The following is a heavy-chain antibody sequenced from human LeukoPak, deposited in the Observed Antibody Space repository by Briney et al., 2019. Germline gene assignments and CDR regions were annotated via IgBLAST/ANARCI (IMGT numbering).Heavy chain of an antibody. CDR1: GFSLSSYA. CDR3: ARDSGVGAFDI. D-gene: IGHD3-10*01. J-gene: IGHJ3*02. Sequence: GGSLRLSCAASGFSLSSYAMSWVRQAPGKGLEWVSGISGSGVSTYYADSVKGRFTISRDTSKNTLYLQMKSLRADDTAVYYCARDSGVGAFDIWGQGTMVTVSS. CDR2: ISGSGVST. V-gene: IGHV3-23*01.